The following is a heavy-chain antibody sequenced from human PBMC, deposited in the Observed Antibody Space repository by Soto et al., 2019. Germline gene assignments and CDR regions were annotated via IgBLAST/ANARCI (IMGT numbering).Heavy chain of an antibody. CDR1: GGSISSYY. D-gene: IGHD6-19*01. V-gene: IGHV4-59*08. CDR3: ARPSSGWENWFDP. Sequence: SETLSLTCTVSGGSISSYYWSWIRQPPGKGLEWIGYIYYSGSTNYNPSLKSRVTISVDTSKNQFSLKLSSVTAADTAVYYCARPSSGWENWFDPWGQGPLVTVSS. CDR2: IYYSGST. J-gene: IGHJ5*02.